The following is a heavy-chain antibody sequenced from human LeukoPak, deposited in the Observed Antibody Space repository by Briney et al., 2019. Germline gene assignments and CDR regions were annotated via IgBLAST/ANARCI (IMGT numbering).Heavy chain of an antibody. D-gene: IGHD2-15*01. CDR3: ARHLAGSCYP. Sequence: RPSETLSLTCTVSGGSINSYYWSWIRQPPGKGLEWIGSIYYSGGTHYNPSLKSRVTISLDTSKNQFSLKLSSVIAVDTATYYCARHLAGSCYPWGQGTLVTVSS. CDR1: GGSINSYY. V-gene: IGHV4-59*08. J-gene: IGHJ5*02. CDR2: IYYSGGT.